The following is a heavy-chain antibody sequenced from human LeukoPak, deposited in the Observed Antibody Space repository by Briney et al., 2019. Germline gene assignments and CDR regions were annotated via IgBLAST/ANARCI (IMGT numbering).Heavy chain of an antibody. J-gene: IGHJ6*02. D-gene: IGHD6-19*01. CDR1: GFTFSSYA. Sequence: SAGSLRLSCAASGFTFSSYAMSWVRQAPGKGLEWVAVISYDGSNKYYADSVKGRFTISRDNSKNTLYLQMNSLRAEDTAVYYCARGVAGTGYYYYYGMDVWGQGTTVAVSS. V-gene: IGHV3-30-3*01. CDR2: ISYDGSNK. CDR3: ARGVAGTGYYYYYGMDV.